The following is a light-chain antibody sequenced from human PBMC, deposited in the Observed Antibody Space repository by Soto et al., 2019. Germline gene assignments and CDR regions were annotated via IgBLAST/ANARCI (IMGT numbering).Light chain of an antibody. Sequence: QSALTQPPSASGSPGQSVTISCTGTSSDVGGYNYVSWYQQHPGKAPKLMIYEVSKRPSGVPDRFSGSKSGNTASLTVSGLQAEDEADDYYSSYAGSDNPVVFGGGTKLTVL. CDR3: SSYAGSDNPVV. V-gene: IGLV2-8*01. CDR2: EVS. J-gene: IGLJ2*01. CDR1: SSDVGGYNY.